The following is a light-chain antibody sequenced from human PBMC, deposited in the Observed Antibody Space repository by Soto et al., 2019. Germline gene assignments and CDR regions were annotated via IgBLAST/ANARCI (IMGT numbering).Light chain of an antibody. CDR2: AAS. CDR3: QQSYNNPYT. CDR1: QSISSY. J-gene: IGKJ2*01. Sequence: DIQMTQSPSSLSASVGDRVTITCRASQSISSYLNWYQQRPGKAPKLLIFAASSLQSGVPSRFSGSGSGTDFTLSISSLQPEDSATYYCQQSYNNPYTFGQGTKVDIK. V-gene: IGKV1-39*01.